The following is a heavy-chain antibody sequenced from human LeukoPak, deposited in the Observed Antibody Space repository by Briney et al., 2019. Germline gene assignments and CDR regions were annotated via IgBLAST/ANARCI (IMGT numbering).Heavy chain of an antibody. CDR1: GGSISNYY. CDR2: IYTSGNT. J-gene: IGHJ2*01. V-gene: IGHV4-4*07. Sequence: SETLSLTCTVSGGSISNYYWSWIRQPAGKALEWIGSIYTSGNTNYNPSLKSRVTMSVDTSKNQFSLKLSSVTAADTAVYYCARRGLNWYFDLWGRGTLVTVS. CDR3: ARRGLNWYFDL.